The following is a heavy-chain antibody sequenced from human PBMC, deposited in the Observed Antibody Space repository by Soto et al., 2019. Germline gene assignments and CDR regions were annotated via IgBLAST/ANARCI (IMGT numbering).Heavy chain of an antibody. J-gene: IGHJ4*02. Sequence: PGGSLRLSCAASGFTFRTYAMSWVRQAPGKGLEWVSAISGRGGSTYYADSVKGRFTISRDNSKNTLILQMNSLRAEDTAVYYCAKFKLVDYWGQGTLVTVSS. CDR3: AKFKLVDY. V-gene: IGHV3-23*01. CDR2: ISGRGGST. CDR1: GFTFRTYA.